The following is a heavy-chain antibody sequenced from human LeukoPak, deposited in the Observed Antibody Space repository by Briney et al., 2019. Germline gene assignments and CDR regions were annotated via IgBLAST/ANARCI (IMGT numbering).Heavy chain of an antibody. J-gene: IGHJ4*02. V-gene: IGHV5-51*01. CDR2: IYPGDSDT. D-gene: IGHD6-13*01. CDR1: GYSFTSYW. CDR3: ARQSSRFFDY. Sequence: GESLKISCKGSGYSFTSYWIGWVRRMPGKGLEWMGIIYPGDSDTRYSPSFQGQVTFSADKSISTAYLQWSCLKASDTAMYYCARQSSRFFDYWGQGTLVTVSS.